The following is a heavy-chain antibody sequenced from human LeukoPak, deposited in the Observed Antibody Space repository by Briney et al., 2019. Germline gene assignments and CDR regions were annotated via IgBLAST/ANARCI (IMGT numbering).Heavy chain of an antibody. CDR2: IRGNGATT. CDR1: GITFSSHA. Sequence: GGSLRLSCAASGITFSSHAMPLVRQAPGKGLEWVAAIRGNGATTDYADSGKGRLTISRDNSKSTLYLQMNSLRAEDTALYYCAKAYHDSGCLIDYWGPGTLVTVSS. J-gene: IGHJ4*02. CDR3: AKAYHDSGCLIDY. V-gene: IGHV3-23*01. D-gene: IGHD6-19*01.